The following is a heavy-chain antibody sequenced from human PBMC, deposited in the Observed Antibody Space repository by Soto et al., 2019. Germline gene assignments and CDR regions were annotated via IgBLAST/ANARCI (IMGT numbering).Heavy chain of an antibody. V-gene: IGHV4-30-4*01. CDR3: ARRNYDFWSGYRTSFDY. Sequence: PSETLSLTCTVSGGSISSGDYYWSWIRLPPGKGLEWIGYIYYSGSTYYNPSLKSRVTISVDTSKNQFSLKLSSVTAADTAVYYCARRNYDFWSGYRTSFDYWGQGTPVTVSS. D-gene: IGHD3-3*01. J-gene: IGHJ4*02. CDR2: IYYSGST. CDR1: GGSISSGDYY.